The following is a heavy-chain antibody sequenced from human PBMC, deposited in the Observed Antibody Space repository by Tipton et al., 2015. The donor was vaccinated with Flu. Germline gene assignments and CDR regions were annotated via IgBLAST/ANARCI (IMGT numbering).Heavy chain of an antibody. J-gene: IGHJ4*02. CDR3: ARSVVPAAIDY. D-gene: IGHD2-2*01. CDR1: GFTFSSYS. CDR2: ISSSSSYI. Sequence: SLRLSCAASGFTFSSYSMNWVRQAPGKGLEWVSSISSSSSYIYYADSVKGRYTISRDNAKNSLYLQMNSLRAEDMAVYYCARSVVPAAIDYWGQGTLVTVSS. V-gene: IGHV3-21*01.